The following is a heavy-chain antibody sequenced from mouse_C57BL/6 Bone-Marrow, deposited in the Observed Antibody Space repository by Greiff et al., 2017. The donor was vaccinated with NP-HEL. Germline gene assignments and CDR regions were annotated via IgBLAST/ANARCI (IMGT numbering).Heavy chain of an antibody. CDR1: GYAFSSSW. Sequence: VQVVESGPELVKPGASVKISCKASGYAFSSSWMNWVKQRPGKGLEWIGRIYPGDGDTNYNGKFKGKATLTADKSSSTAYMQLSSLTSEDSAVYFCARKAYGSRNYFDYWGQGTTLTVSS. V-gene: IGHV1-82*01. CDR3: ARKAYGSRNYFDY. CDR2: IYPGDGDT. J-gene: IGHJ2*01. D-gene: IGHD1-1*01.